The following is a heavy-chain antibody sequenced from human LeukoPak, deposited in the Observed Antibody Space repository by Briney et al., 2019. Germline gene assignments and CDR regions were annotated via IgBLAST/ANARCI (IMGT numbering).Heavy chain of an antibody. Sequence: GRSLRLSCAASGFTFDDYAMHWVRQAPGKGLEWVSGISWNSGSIGYADSVKGRFTISRDNAKDSLYLQMNSLRAEDTALYYCAKGSITMIVVVGDAFDIWGQGTMVTVSS. CDR2: ISWNSGSI. J-gene: IGHJ3*02. V-gene: IGHV3-9*01. CDR3: AKGSITMIVVVGDAFDI. CDR1: GFTFDDYA. D-gene: IGHD3-22*01.